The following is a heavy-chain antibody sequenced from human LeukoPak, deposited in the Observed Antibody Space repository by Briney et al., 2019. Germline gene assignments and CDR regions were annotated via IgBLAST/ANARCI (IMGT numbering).Heavy chain of an antibody. CDR3: ARPQTSCGSGCYVY. Sequence: PGGSLRLSCAASGFTFSRYSMNWVRQAPGKGLEWVSYISSSSSTVYYADSLKGRFTISRDNAKNSLYLQMNSLRDEDTAVYYCARPQTSCGSGCYVYWGQGTLGTVSS. CDR2: ISSSSSTV. J-gene: IGHJ4*02. CDR1: GFTFSRYS. D-gene: IGHD3-10*01. V-gene: IGHV3-48*02.